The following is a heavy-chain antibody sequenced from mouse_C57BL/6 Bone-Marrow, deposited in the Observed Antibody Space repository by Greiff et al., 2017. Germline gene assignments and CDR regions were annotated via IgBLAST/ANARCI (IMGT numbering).Heavy chain of an antibody. D-gene: IGHD4-1*01. Sequence: QVQLQQPGAELVKPGASVKLSCKASGYTFTSYWMHWVKQSPGRGLEWIGRIDPKSGGTKYNEKFTSKATLTVDKPSRTAYMQLSCLTSEYSAVYYCARVPTGTEYYFDYWGQGTTLTVSS. CDR3: ARVPTGTEYYFDY. CDR2: IDPKSGGT. J-gene: IGHJ2*01. CDR1: GYTFTSYW. V-gene: IGHV1-72*01.